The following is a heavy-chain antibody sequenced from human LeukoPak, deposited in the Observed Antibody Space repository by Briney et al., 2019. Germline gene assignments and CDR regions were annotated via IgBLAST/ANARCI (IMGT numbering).Heavy chain of an antibody. Sequence: PSETLSLTCAVYGGSFSGYYWSWIRQPPGKGLEWIGEINHSGSTNYNPSLKSRVTISVDTSKNQFSLKLSPVTAADTAVYYCARVPQKTYYYGRPWFDPWGQGTLVTVSS. V-gene: IGHV4-34*01. CDR3: ARVPQKTYYYGRPWFDP. CDR2: INHSGST. J-gene: IGHJ5*02. CDR1: GGSFSGYY. D-gene: IGHD3-10*01.